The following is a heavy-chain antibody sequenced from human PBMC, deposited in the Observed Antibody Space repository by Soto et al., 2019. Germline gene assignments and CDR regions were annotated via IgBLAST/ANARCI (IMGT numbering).Heavy chain of an antibody. Sequence: SETLALTCAVSGGSISSCGYSWSWIRQPPGKGLEWIGYIYHSGSTYYNPSLKSRVTISVDRSKNQFSLKLSSVTAADTAVYYCARGGDYLNYFDYWGQGTLVTVSS. D-gene: IGHD3-16*01. CDR1: GGSISSCGYS. CDR3: ARGGDYLNYFDY. CDR2: IYHSGST. V-gene: IGHV4-30-2*01. J-gene: IGHJ4*02.